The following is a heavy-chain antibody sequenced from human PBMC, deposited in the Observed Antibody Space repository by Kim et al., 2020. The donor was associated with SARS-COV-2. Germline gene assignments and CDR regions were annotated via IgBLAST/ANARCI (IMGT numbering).Heavy chain of an antibody. V-gene: IGHV1-3*01. J-gene: IGHJ3*02. CDR2: INAGNGNT. D-gene: IGHD1-26*01. CDR1: GYTFTSYA. CDR3: ARVGSYYYEAFDI. Sequence: ASVKVSCKASGYTFTSYAMHWVRQAPGQRLEWMGWINAGNGNTKYSQKFQGRVTITRDTSASTAYMELSSLRSEDTAVYYCARVGSYYYEAFDIWGQGTMVTVSS.